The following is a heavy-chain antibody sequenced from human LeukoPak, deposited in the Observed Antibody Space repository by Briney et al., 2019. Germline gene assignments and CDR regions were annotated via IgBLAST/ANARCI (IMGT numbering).Heavy chain of an antibody. V-gene: IGHV3-23*01. D-gene: IGHD2-2*01. CDR2: ISGSGGST. CDR3: AKGVVPAAMGYYYYYMDV. CDR1: GFTFSTYN. Sequence: PGGSLRLSCAASGFTFSTYNMNWVRQAPGKGLEWVSAISGSGGSTYYADSVKGRFTISRDNSKNTLYLQMNSLRAEDTAVYYCAKGVVPAAMGYYYYYMDVWGKGTTVTVSS. J-gene: IGHJ6*03.